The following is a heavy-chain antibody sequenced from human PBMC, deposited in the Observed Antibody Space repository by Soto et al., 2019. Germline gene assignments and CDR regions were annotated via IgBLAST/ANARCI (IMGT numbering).Heavy chain of an antibody. J-gene: IGHJ5*02. D-gene: IGHD4-17*01. CDR1: GGSISSYY. CDR3: ARHAETSTVDWFDP. V-gene: IGHV4-59*08. Sequence: PSETLSLTCTVSGGSISSYYWSWIRQPPGKGLGWIGYIYYSGSTNYNPSLKSRVTISVDTSKNQFSLKLSSVTAADTAVYYCARHAETSTVDWFDPWGQGTLVTVSS. CDR2: IYYSGST.